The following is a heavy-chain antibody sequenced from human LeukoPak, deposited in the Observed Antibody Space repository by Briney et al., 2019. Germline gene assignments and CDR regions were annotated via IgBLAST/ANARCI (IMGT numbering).Heavy chain of an antibody. J-gene: IGHJ4*02. CDR2: ITRENWI. D-gene: IGHD3-22*01. CDR3: ARGLHLDSSGSLYY. Sequence: PGGSLRLSCAASGFSVSEYYVTWVRQAPGPGLEWISYITRENWIYYSDSVKGRFTISRDHAKDSVYLEMNSLRADDTAVYYCARGLHLDSSGSLYYWGQGTLVTVSS. V-gene: IGHV3-69-1*01. CDR1: GFSVSEYY.